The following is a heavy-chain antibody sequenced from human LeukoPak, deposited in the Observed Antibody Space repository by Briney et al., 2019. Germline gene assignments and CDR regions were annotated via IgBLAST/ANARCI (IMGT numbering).Heavy chain of an antibody. CDR3: ARDLGYCTNGVCHTRFDY. V-gene: IGHV3-53*01. CDR2: LYNAGST. CDR1: GFIVSNNY. Sequence: PGGSLRLSCVASGFIVSNNYMSWVRQAPGKGLEWVSVLYNAGSTYYADSVKGRFTISRDNTKGSLFLQLNSLRAEDTAVYYCARDLGYCTNGVCHTRFDYWGQGTLVAVSS. J-gene: IGHJ4*02. D-gene: IGHD2-8*01.